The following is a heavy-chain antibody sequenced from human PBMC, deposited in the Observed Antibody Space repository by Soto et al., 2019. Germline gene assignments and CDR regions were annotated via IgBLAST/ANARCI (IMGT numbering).Heavy chain of an antibody. CDR3: ARSLVVAYYYYYMDV. Sequence: SETLSLTCTVSGGSISSYYWSWIRQPPGKGLEWIGYIYYSGSTNYNPSLKSRVTISVDTSKNQFSLKLSSVTAADTAVYYCARSLVVAYYYYYMDVWGKGTTVTVSS. V-gene: IGHV4-59*01. D-gene: IGHD2-15*01. CDR1: GGSISSYY. CDR2: IYYSGST. J-gene: IGHJ6*03.